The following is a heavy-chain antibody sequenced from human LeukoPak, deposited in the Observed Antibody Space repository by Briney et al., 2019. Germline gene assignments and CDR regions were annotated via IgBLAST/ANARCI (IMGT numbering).Heavy chain of an antibody. V-gene: IGHV3-23*01. CDR2: ISGSGGST. Sequence: GGSLRLSCAASGFTFSSYAMSWVRQAPGKGLEWVSAISGSGGSTNYADSVKGRFTISRDNSKNTLYLQMNSLRAEDTAVYYCAKDASYNWNPVYYYYYGMDVWGQGTTVTVSS. J-gene: IGHJ6*02. D-gene: IGHD1-20*01. CDR3: AKDASYNWNPVYYYYYGMDV. CDR1: GFTFSSYA.